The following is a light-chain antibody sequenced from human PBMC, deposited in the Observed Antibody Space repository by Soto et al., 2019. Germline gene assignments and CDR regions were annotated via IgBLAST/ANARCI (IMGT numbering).Light chain of an antibody. CDR1: QSVSSS. V-gene: IGKV3-11*01. CDR3: QQYGSSPWT. Sequence: EIVLTQSPTTLSLSPGDRATLSCTASQSVSSSLAWYHQKPGQAPRLLIYDASNRATGIPARFSGSGSGTDFTLTISSLEPEDFAVYYCQQYGSSPWTFGQGTKVDIK. CDR2: DAS. J-gene: IGKJ1*01.